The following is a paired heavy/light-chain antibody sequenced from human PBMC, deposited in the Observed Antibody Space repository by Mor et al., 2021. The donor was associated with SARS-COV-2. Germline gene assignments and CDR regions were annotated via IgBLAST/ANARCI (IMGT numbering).Heavy chain of an antibody. V-gene: IGHV3-30-3*01. D-gene: IGHD6-13*01. Sequence: QVQLVESGGGVVQPGRSLRLSCATSGFTFTSHALHWVRQAPGKGLEWVAVMSYDGSSEYYAETVKGRFTISREKSKNTLYLQMNSLRAEDTAVYYCARAFGPYSNTWYSFDYWGQGTLVTVSS. CDR3: ARAFGPYSNTWYSFDY. CDR2: MSYDGSSE. CDR1: GFTFTSHA. J-gene: IGHJ4*02.
Light chain of an antibody. V-gene: IGLV2-11*01. Sequence: QSALTQPRSVSGSPGQSVTISCTGTSSDVGSYNYVSWYQQHPGKAPKFMIYDVSKRPSGVPDRLSGSKSGNTASLTISGLQAEDEADYYCCSYAGSRVVFGGGTRLTVL. J-gene: IGLJ2*01. CDR1: SSDVGSYNY. CDR2: DVS. CDR3: CSYAGSRVV.